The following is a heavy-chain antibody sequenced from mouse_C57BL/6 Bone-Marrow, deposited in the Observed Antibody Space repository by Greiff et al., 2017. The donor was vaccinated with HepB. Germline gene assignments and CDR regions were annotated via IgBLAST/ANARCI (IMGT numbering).Heavy chain of an antibody. CDR3: APLGYFDY. V-gene: IGHV1-19*01. CDR2: INPYNGGT. J-gene: IGHJ2*01. Sequence: EVQLVESGPVLVKPGASVKMSCKASGYTFTDYYMNWVKQSHGKSLEWIGVINPYNGGTSYNQKFKGKATLTVDKSSSTAYMELNSLTSEDSAVYYCAPLGYFDYWGQGTTLTVSS. CDR1: GYTFTDYY. D-gene: IGHD4-1*01.